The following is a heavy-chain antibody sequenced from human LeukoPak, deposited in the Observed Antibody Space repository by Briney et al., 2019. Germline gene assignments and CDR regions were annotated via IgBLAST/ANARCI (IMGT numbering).Heavy chain of an antibody. V-gene: IGHV4-34*01. J-gene: IGHJ6*03. D-gene: IGHD3-16*01. Sequence: SETLSLTCAVYGGSFSGYYWSWIRQPPGKGLEWIGEINHSGSTNYDPSLKSRVTISVDTSKNQFSLKLSSVTAADTAVYHCARGLGQPTYYYYMDVWGKGTTLTVSS. CDR1: GGSFSGYY. CDR2: INHSGST. CDR3: ARGLGQPTYYYYMDV.